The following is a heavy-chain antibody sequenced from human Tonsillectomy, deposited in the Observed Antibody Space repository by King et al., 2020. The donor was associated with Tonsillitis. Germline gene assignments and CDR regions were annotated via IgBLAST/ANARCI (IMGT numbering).Heavy chain of an antibody. V-gene: IGHV3-30*04. CDR2: ISYDGSNK. D-gene: IGHD6-19*01. CDR3: ARGIAVTGTHY. CDR1: GFTFSSYD. Sequence: VQLVESGGGVVQPGRSLRLSCAASGFTFSSYDMHWVRQAPGKGLEWVAVISYDGSNKYYADSVKGRFTISRDNSKNTLYLQMNSLRAEDTAVYYCARGIAVTGTHYWGQGALVTVSS. J-gene: IGHJ4*02.